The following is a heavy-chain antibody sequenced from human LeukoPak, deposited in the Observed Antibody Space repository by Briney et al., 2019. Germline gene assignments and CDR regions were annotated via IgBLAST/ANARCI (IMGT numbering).Heavy chain of an antibody. D-gene: IGHD2-2*01. CDR1: GGSMSSYY. CDR2: IYYSGST. Sequence: SETLSLTCTVSGGSMSSYYWSWIRQPPGKGLEWIGYIYYSGSTNYNPSLKSRVTISVDMSKNRFSLKLSSVTAADTAVYYCARSIVVVPAAMDWFDPWGQGTLVTVSS. J-gene: IGHJ5*02. V-gene: IGHV4-59*08. CDR3: ARSIVVVPAAMDWFDP.